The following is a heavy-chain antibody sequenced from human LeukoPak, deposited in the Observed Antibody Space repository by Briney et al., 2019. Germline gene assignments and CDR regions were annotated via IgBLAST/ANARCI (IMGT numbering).Heavy chain of an antibody. J-gene: IGHJ4*02. V-gene: IGHV4-59*01. Sequence: SETLSLTCTVSGGSISSYYWSWIRQPPGKGLEWIVYIYYSGTTNYNPSLKSRVTISVDTSKNLFSLKLSSVTAADTAVYYCARVDYYDNSGYFLFDYWGQATLVTVSS. CDR1: GGSISSYY. D-gene: IGHD3-22*01. CDR2: IYYSGTT. CDR3: ARVDYYDNSGYFLFDY.